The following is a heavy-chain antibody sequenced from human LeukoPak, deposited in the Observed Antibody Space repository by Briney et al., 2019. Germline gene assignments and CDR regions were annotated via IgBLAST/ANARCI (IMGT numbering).Heavy chain of an antibody. V-gene: IGHV1-2*06. J-gene: IGHJ4*02. CDR1: GYTFTGYY. CDR2: INPNSGGT. CDR3: ARDAGFWSGYGY. D-gene: IGHD3-3*01. Sequence: ASVKVSCKASGYTFTGYYMHWVRQAPGQGLEWMGRINPNSGGTNYAQKFQGRVTMTGDTSISTAYMELSRLRSDDTAVYYCARDAGFWSGYGYWGQGTLVTVSS.